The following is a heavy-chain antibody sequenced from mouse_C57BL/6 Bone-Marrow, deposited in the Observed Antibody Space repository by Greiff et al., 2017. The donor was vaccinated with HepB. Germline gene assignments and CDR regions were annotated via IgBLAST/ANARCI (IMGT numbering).Heavy chain of an antibody. CDR1: GFTFNTYA. CDR2: IRSKSSNYAT. V-gene: IGHV10-3*01. D-gene: IGHD1-1*01. Sequence: EVQGVESGGGLVQPKGSLKLSCAASGFTFNTYAMHWVRQAPGKGLEWVARIRSKSSNYATYYADSVKDRFTISRDDSQSMLYLQMNNLKTEDTAMYYCVRDPGGYYYGSSAWFAYWGQGTLVTVSA. CDR3: VRDPGGYYYGSSAWFAY. J-gene: IGHJ3*01.